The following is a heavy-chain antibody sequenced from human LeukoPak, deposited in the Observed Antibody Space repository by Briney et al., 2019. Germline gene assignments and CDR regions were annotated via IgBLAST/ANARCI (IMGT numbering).Heavy chain of an antibody. CDR1: GFTFDDYG. D-gene: IGHD2-21*02. V-gene: IGHV3-20*04. J-gene: IGHJ6*02. Sequence: TGGSLRLSWAAAGFTFDDYGMSWVRQAPGKGLEWVSGINWNGGSTGYADSVKGRFTISRDNAKNSLYLQMNSLRAEDTALYYCAREGDLGMDVWGQGTTVTVSS. CDR2: INWNGGST. CDR3: AREGDLGMDV.